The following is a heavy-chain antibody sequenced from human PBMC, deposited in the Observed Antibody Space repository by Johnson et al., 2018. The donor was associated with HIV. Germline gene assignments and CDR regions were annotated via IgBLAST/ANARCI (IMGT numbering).Heavy chain of an antibody. CDR1: GFTFNSYG. D-gene: IGHD3-22*01. Sequence: QVQLVESGGGVVQPGGSLRLSCAASGFTFNSYGMHWVRQAPGKGLEWVAVISYDGSNKYYVDSVKGRFTISRDNSKSTLYLQMNSLRAEDTAVYYCARGGTMIVVVITYDAFDIWGQGTMVTVSS. CDR2: ISYDGSNK. J-gene: IGHJ3*02. V-gene: IGHV3-30*19. CDR3: ARGGTMIVVVITYDAFDI.